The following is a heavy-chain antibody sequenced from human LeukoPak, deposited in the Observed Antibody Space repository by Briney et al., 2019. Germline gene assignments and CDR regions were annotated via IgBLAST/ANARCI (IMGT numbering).Heavy chain of an antibody. CDR3: AGDRGGNWPGAFDI. Sequence: PGGSLRLSCAASGFIFSTYAMHWVRQAPGKGLKWVAVISYDGFNNYYADSVKGRFTISRDSSMNTLYLQMNTLRAEDTAVYYCAGDRGGNWPGAFDIWGQGTMVTVSS. CDR1: GFIFSTYA. V-gene: IGHV3-30-3*01. J-gene: IGHJ3*02. CDR2: ISYDGFNN. D-gene: IGHD4-23*01.